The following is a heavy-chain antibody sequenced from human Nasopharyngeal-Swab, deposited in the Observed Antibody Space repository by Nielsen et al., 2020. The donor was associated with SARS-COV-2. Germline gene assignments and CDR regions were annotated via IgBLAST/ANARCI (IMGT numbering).Heavy chain of an antibody. J-gene: IGHJ4*02. CDR3: ARMPLGYGGNSPSTN. Sequence: SETLSLTCAVSGGSISSSNWWSWVRQPPGKGLEWIGEIYHSGSTNYNPSLKSRVTISVDKSKNQFSLKLSSVTAVNTAVYYCARMPLGYGGNSPSTNWGQGTLVTVSS. CDR1: GGSISSSNW. CDR2: IYHSGST. V-gene: IGHV4-4*02. D-gene: IGHD4-23*01.